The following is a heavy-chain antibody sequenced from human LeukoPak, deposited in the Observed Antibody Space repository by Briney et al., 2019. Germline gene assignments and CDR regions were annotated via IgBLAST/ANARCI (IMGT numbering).Heavy chain of an antibody. J-gene: IGHJ4*02. CDR3: AISHSSDYYYFYY. D-gene: IGHD3-22*01. V-gene: IGHV1-46*01. Sequence: ASVKVSCKASGYTFTGYYIHWVRQAPGQGLEWMGIINPSGGSTSYAQNFQGRVAMTRDTSTSTVYMELSSLRSEDTAVYYCAISHSSDYYYFYYWGQGTLVTVSS. CDR1: GYTFTGYY. CDR2: INPSGGST.